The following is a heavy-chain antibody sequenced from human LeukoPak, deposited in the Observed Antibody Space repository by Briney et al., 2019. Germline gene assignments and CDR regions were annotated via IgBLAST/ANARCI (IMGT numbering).Heavy chain of an antibody. Sequence: PSETLSLTCAVYGGSFSGYYWSWIRQPPGKGLEWIGEINHSGSTNYNPSLKSRVTISVDTSKNQFSLKLSSVTAADTAVYYCASRGARPVRKIFDYWGQGTLVTVSS. CDR1: GGSFSGYY. D-gene: IGHD3-16*01. CDR2: INHSGST. CDR3: ASRGARPVRKIFDY. J-gene: IGHJ4*02. V-gene: IGHV4-34*01.